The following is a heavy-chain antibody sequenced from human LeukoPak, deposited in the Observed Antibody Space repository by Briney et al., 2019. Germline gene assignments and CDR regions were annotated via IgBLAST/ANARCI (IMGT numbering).Heavy chain of an antibody. D-gene: IGHD1-26*01. Sequence: GGSLRLSCATSGFTFTIYGFHWVRRAPGRGLEGVGVIWSDGSNKNYADSVKGRSNISRDSSKNTLYLQMNNLRDEDTAVYYCARSRSYHEFDYWGQGTLVTVSS. J-gene: IGHJ4*02. CDR3: ARSRSYHEFDY. CDR2: IWSDGSNK. V-gene: IGHV3-33*01. CDR1: GFTFTIYG.